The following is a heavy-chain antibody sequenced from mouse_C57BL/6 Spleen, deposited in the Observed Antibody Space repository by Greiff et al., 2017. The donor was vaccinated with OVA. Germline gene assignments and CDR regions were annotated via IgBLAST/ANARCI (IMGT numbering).Heavy chain of an antibody. J-gene: IGHJ2*01. V-gene: IGHV1-50*01. CDR1: GYTFTSYW. D-gene: IGHD1-1*01. CDR2: IDPSDSYT. Sequence: QVQLQQPGAELVKPGASVKLSCKASGYTFTSYWMQWVKQRPGQGLEWIGEIDPSDSYTNYNQKFKGKATLTVDTSSSTAYMQLSSLTSEDSAVYYCALYYLGYWGQGTTLTVSS. CDR3: ALYYLGY.